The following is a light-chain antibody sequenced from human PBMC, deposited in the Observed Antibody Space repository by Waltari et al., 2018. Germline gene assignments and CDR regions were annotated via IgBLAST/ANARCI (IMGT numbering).Light chain of an antibody. J-gene: IGLJ3*02. CDR3: CSYAGNKWL. Sequence: QSALTQPASVSGSPGQSITISCSGSSGDVGMVNLVSWYPQHPGQAPQLIIYHVDDPPSGVSSRFSASRSGHTASLTISGLQPEDEADYYCCSYAGNKWLFGGGTKVTVL. V-gene: IGLV2-23*02. CDR2: HVD. CDR1: SGDVGMVNL.